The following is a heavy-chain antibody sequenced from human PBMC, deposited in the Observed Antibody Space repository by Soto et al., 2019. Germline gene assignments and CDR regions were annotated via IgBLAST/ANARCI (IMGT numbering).Heavy chain of an antibody. Sequence: GASVKVSCKASGFTFTKYAIIWVRQAPGQGLEWMGWISADNGYTDYAPHLQGRVTMTTDTSTSTAYMELRSLRSDDTAVYYCARRPYCSGGSCYVFYFDYWGQGTQVTVSS. CDR1: GFTFTKYA. CDR2: ISADNGYT. D-gene: IGHD2-15*01. V-gene: IGHV1-18*01. CDR3: ARRPYCSGGSCYVFYFDY. J-gene: IGHJ4*02.